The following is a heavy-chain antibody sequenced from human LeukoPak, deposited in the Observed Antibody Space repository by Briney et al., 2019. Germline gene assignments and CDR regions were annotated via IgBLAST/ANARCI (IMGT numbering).Heavy chain of an antibody. J-gene: IGHJ4*02. Sequence: GGSLRLSCAASGFTFSSYWMSWVRQAPGKGLEWVANIKQDGSEKYYVDSVKGRFTISGDNAKNSLYLQMNSLRAEDTAVYYCAGRGAYSSSPLGHWGQGTLVTVSS. CDR1: GFTFSSYW. V-gene: IGHV3-7*01. D-gene: IGHD6-6*01. CDR3: AGRGAYSSSPLGH. CDR2: IKQDGSEK.